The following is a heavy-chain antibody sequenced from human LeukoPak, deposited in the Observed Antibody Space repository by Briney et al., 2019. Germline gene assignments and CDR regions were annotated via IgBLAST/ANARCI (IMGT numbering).Heavy chain of an antibody. J-gene: IGHJ6*02. CDR2: ISAYNGNT. CDR3: ARDSGSYYNYYYGMDV. V-gene: IGHV1-18*01. D-gene: IGHD1-26*01. CDR1: GYTFTSYG. Sequence: ASVKVSCKASGYTFTSYGISWVRQAPGRGLEWMGWISAYNGNTNYAQKLQGRVTMTTDTSTSTAYMELRSLRSDDTAVYYCARDSGSYYNYYYGMDVWGQGTTVTVSS.